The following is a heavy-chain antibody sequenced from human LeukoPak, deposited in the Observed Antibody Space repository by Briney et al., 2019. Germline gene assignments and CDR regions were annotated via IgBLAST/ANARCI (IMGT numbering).Heavy chain of an antibody. CDR1: GGTFSSYA. D-gene: IGHD1-26*01. CDR2: IIPIFGTA. CDR3: ASLGGGYQRSISMWYFDY. Sequence: SVKVSRKASGGTFSSYAIGWVRQAPGQGLEWMGGIIPIFGTANYAQKFQGRVTITADESTSTAYMELSSLRSEDTAVYYCASLGGGYQRSISMWYFDYWGQGTLVTVSS. J-gene: IGHJ4*02. V-gene: IGHV1-69*13.